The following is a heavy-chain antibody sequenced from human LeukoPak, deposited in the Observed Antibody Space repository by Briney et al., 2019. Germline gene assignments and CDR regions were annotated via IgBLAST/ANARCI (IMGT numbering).Heavy chain of an antibody. Sequence: SETLSLTCTVSGGSVSSGSYYWSWIRRPPGKGLEWIGYIYYSGSTNYNPSLKSRVTISVDTSKNQFSLKLSSVTAADTAVYYCARAPGLPYYYYYGMDVWGQGTTVTVSS. V-gene: IGHV4-61*01. CDR2: IYYSGST. CDR3: ARAPGLPYYYYYGMDV. CDR1: GGSVSSGSYY. J-gene: IGHJ6*02. D-gene: IGHD3/OR15-3a*01.